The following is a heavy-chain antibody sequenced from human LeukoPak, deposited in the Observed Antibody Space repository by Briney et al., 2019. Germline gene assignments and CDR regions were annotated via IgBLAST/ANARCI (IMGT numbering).Heavy chain of an antibody. Sequence: GASVKVSCKASGYTFTSYGISWVRQAPGQGLEWMGWISAYNGNTNYAQKLQGRVTMTTDTSTSTAHMELRSLRSDDTAVYYCAREPIEYYYDSSGSIDAFDIWGQGTMVTVSS. CDR3: AREPIEYYYDSSGSIDAFDI. J-gene: IGHJ3*02. D-gene: IGHD3-22*01. CDR1: GYTFTSYG. V-gene: IGHV1-18*01. CDR2: ISAYNGNT.